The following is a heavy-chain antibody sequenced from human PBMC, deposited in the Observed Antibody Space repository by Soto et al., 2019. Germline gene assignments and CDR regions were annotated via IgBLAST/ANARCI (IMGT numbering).Heavy chain of an antibody. CDR1: GYIFTTYG. D-gene: IGHD1-1*01. CDR2: ISAHNGNT. J-gene: IGHJ4*02. V-gene: IGHV1-18*01. Sequence: QVHLVQSGAEVKKPGASVKVSCKGSGYIFTTYGITWVRQAPGQGLEWMGWISAHNGNTNYAQKLQGRVTVTRDTSTSTADRALMNLRSDETAVYSGARVRYGDHWGQGALVTVSS. CDR3: ARVRYGDH.